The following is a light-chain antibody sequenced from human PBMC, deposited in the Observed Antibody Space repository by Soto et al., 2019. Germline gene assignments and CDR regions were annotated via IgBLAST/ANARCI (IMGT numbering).Light chain of an antibody. CDR1: QRVSSSY. V-gene: IGKV3D-7*01. CDR2: GAS. J-gene: IGKJ3*01. CDR3: QQDYTRFT. Sequence: PGERVTLSCRASQRVSSSYLTWYQQKPGQAPRLLIYGASTRATSIPARFSGSGSGTDFTLTISSLQPEDFAVYYCQQDYTRFTFGPGTQVDIK.